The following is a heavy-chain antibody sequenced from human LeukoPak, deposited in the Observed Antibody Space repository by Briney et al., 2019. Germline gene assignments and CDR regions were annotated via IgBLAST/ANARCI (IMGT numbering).Heavy chain of an antibody. J-gene: IGHJ4*02. D-gene: IGHD3-10*01. CDR1: GFTFSSYT. CDR2: ISHTSEYT. Sequence: GGSLRLSCAASGFTFSSYTMSWVRQAPGKGLEWVSAISHTSEYTYHADSVKGRFTISRDNSKNTLYLQVNSLRAEDTAMYYCAKGSSAGRPYYFDYWGKGTLVTVSS. CDR3: AKGSSAGRPYYFDY. V-gene: IGHV3-23*01.